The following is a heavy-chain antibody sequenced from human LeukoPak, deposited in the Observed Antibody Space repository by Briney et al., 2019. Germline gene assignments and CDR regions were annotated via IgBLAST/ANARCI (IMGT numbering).Heavy chain of an antibody. J-gene: IGHJ3*02. Sequence: TGGSLRLSCAASGFTFSSYSMNWVRQAPGKGLEWVSSISSSSSYIYYADSVKGRFTISRDNAKNSLYLQMNSLRAEDTAVYYCARAVKRPWIAARRGGGDAFDIWGQGTMVTVSS. V-gene: IGHV3-21*01. CDR3: ARAVKRPWIAARRGGGDAFDI. D-gene: IGHD6-6*01. CDR2: ISSSSSYI. CDR1: GFTFSSYS.